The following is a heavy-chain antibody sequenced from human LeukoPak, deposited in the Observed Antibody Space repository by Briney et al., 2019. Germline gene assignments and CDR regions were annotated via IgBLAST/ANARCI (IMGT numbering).Heavy chain of an antibody. J-gene: IGHJ4*02. V-gene: IGHV3-23*01. Sequence: GGSLRLSCAASGFTFSSYGMSWDRQAPGKGLEWVSAISGSGGSTYYADSVKGRFTISRDNSKNTLYLQMNSLRAEDTAVYYCAKDRAYYDYVWGSYRYYFDYWGQGTLVTVSS. CDR1: GFTFSSYG. D-gene: IGHD3-16*02. CDR2: ISGSGGST. CDR3: AKDRAYYDYVWGSYRYYFDY.